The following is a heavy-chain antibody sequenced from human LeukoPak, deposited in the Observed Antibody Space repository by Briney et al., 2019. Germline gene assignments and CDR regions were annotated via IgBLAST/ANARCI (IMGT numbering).Heavy chain of an antibody. CDR3: ARAYSGSYYDQ. V-gene: IGHV4-4*07. D-gene: IGHD1-26*01. Sequence: SETLSLTCIVSAGSISDYHWSWIRQPAGKGLEWIGHMFAGGTATYSPSLKSRATMFLDTSKNQFSLKVTSVTDADTAIYYCARAYSGSYYDQWGQGTLATVSS. CDR1: AGSISDYH. CDR2: MFAGGTA. J-gene: IGHJ4*02.